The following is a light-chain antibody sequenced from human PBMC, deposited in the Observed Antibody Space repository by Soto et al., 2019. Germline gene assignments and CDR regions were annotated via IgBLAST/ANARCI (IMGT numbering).Light chain of an antibody. Sequence: QSALTQPASVSGSPGQSITISCAGTSSDVGANNYVSWYQQHPGRAPKLIIYDVTNRPSGVSVRFSGSKSANTASLTISGLQAEDEADYYCSSYTISNTGVFGGGTQLTVL. V-gene: IGLV2-14*01. J-gene: IGLJ3*02. CDR1: SSDVGANNY. CDR2: DVT. CDR3: SSYTISNTGV.